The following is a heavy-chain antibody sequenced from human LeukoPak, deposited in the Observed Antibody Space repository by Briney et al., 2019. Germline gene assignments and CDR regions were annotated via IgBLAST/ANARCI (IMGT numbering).Heavy chain of an antibody. D-gene: IGHD2-21*02. CDR1: GFTFSSYE. Sequence: GGSLRLSCAASGFTFSSYEMNWVRQAPGKGLEWVSYISSSGSTIYYADSVKGPFTISRDNAKNSLYLQMNSLRAEDTAVYYCASPFVVVTTGGVYWGQGTLVTVSS. CDR2: ISSSGSTI. J-gene: IGHJ4*02. CDR3: ASPFVVVTTGGVY. V-gene: IGHV3-48*03.